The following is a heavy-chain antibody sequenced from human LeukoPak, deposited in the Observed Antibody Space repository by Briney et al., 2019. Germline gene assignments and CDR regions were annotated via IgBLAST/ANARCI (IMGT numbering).Heavy chain of an antibody. CDR2: INHSGST. CDR3: ARVAAGTSGY. D-gene: IGHD6-13*01. Sequence: SETLSHTCAVYGGSFSGYYWSWLRQPPGKGLEWIGEINHSGSTNYNPSLKSRVTISVDTSKNQFSLKLSSVTAADTAVYYCARVAAGTSGYWGQGTLVTVSS. J-gene: IGHJ4*02. V-gene: IGHV4-34*01. CDR1: GGSFSGYY.